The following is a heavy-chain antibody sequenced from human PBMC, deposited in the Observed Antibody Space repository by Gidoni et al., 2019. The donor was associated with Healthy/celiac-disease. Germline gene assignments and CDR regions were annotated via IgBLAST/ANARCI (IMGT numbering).Heavy chain of an antibody. Sequence: QLQLQASGPGLVKPSETLSLTCTVSGGSISSSSYYWGWIRQPPGKGLEWIGSIYYSGSTYYNPSLKSRVTISVDTSKNQFSLKLSSVTAADTAVYYCARLPAPGGVYARDNWFDPWGQGTLVTVSS. CDR2: IYYSGST. D-gene: IGHD2-8*01. CDR3: ARLPAPGGVYARDNWFDP. CDR1: GGSISSSSYY. V-gene: IGHV4-39*01. J-gene: IGHJ5*02.